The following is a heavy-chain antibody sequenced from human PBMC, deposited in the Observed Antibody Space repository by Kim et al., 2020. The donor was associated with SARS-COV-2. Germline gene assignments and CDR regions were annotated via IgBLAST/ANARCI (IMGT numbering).Heavy chain of an antibody. Sequence: GGSLRLSCAASGFTFSRFGMHWVRQAPGKGLEWVAVISYDGSYKEYAGSVEGRFTISRDNSKNTLYLQMNSLRVEDTAVCYCAKEVHVDTAMWGQGTLVTVSS. CDR1: GFTFSRFG. D-gene: IGHD5-18*01. CDR2: ISYDGSYK. J-gene: IGHJ4*02. V-gene: IGHV3-30*18. CDR3: AKEVHVDTAM.